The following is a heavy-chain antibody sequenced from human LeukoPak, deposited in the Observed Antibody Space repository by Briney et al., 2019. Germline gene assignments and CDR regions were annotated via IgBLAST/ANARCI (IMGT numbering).Heavy chain of an antibody. CDR2: ISGTAFST. D-gene: IGHD5-12*01. Sequence: GGSLRLSCEASGFTFSSYGMSWVRQAPGKGLEWVSIISGTAFSTYYADSVRGRFTISRDNSKNTLYLQMSSLRAEDTAVYYCAKDTGSGYDYFSYYFDYWGQGTLVTVSS. J-gene: IGHJ4*02. CDR3: AKDTGSGYDYFSYYFDY. V-gene: IGHV3-23*01. CDR1: GFTFSSYG.